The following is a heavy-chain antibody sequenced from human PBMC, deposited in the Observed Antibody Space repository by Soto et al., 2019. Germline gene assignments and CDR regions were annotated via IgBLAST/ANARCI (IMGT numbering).Heavy chain of an antibody. CDR2: INPNSGGT. CDR3: ARDYYDSSGYHSNDAFDI. D-gene: IGHD3-22*01. V-gene: IGHV1-2*04. CDR1: GGTFSSYA. Sequence: GASVKVSCKASGGTFSSYAISWVRQAPGQELEWMGWINPNSGGTNYAQKFQGWVTMTRDTSISTAYMELSRLRSDDTAVYYCARDYYDSSGYHSNDAFDIWGQGTMVTVSS. J-gene: IGHJ3*02.